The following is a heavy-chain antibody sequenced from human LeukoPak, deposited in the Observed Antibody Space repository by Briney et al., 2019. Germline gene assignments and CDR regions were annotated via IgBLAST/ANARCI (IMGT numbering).Heavy chain of an antibody. CDR2: IYYSGST. D-gene: IGHD6-19*01. J-gene: IGHJ5*02. CDR3: ARHAQNVAVAGSAFDP. Sequence: SETLSLTCTVSGGSISGSDYYWGWIRQPPGKGLEWIGSIYYSGSTYYNPSLKSRVTISVDTSKNQFSLKLSSVTAADTAVYYCARHAQNVAVAGSAFDPWGQGTLVTVSS. V-gene: IGHV4-39*01. CDR1: GGSISGSDYY.